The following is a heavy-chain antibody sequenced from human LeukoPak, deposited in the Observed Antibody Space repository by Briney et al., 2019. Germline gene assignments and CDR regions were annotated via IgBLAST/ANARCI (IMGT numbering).Heavy chain of an antibody. CDR3: ARNFKACGSCGCYYYGMDV. D-gene: IGHD1-26*01. J-gene: IGHJ6*02. Sequence: ASVKVSCKASGYTFTSYDINWVRQATGQGLEWMGRMNPNSGNTGYAQKFQGRVTTTRNTSISTAYMELSSLRPEDTAVYYCARNFKACGSCGCYYYGMDVWGQGTTVTVSS. CDR2: MNPNSGNT. CDR1: GYTFTSYD. V-gene: IGHV1-8*01.